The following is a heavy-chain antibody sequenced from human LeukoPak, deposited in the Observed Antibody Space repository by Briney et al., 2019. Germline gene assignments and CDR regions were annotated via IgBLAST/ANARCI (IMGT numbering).Heavy chain of an antibody. Sequence: SETLSLTCTVSGDSISRSTYYWAWLRQPPWKGLEWIGSVYYGRSPYYNPSLESRSTISVHTSKNHFSLKISALTAADTAVYYCARSSGTGTFSYWGQGTLVTVSS. CDR1: GDSISRSTYY. CDR3: ARSSGTGTFSY. V-gene: IGHV4-39*02. CDR2: VYYGRSP. J-gene: IGHJ4*02. D-gene: IGHD6-25*01.